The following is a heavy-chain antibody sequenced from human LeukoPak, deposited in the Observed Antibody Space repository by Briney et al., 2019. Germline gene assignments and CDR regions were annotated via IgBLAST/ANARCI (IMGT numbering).Heavy chain of an antibody. CDR3: AREAAAGNYFDY. V-gene: IGHV3-74*01. D-gene: IGHD6-13*01. J-gene: IGHJ4*02. CDR2: INSDGSST. CDR1: GFTFSSYW. Sequence: GGSLRLSCAASGFTFSSYWMHWVRHAPGKGLLWVSRINSDGSSTSYADSVKGRFTISRDNAKNTLYLQMNSLRAEDTAVYYCAREAAAGNYFDYWGQGTLVTVSS.